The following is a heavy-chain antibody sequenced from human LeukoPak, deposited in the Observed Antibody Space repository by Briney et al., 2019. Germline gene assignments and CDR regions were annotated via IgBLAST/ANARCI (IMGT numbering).Heavy chain of an antibody. V-gene: IGHV4-34*01. Sequence: SETLSLTCAVYGGSFSGYYWSWIRQPPGKGLEWIGEINHSGSTNYNPSLKSRVTISVDTSKNQFSLKLSSVTAADTAVYYCARAHPQGVVLASMTTVKSNWFDPWGQGTLVTVSS. CDR3: ARAHPQGVVLASMTTVKSNWFDP. CDR1: GGSFSGYY. J-gene: IGHJ5*02. D-gene: IGHD4-17*01. CDR2: INHSGST.